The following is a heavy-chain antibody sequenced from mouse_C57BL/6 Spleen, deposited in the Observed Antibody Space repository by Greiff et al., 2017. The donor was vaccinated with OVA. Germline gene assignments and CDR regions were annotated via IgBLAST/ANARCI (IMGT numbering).Heavy chain of an antibody. J-gene: IGHJ2*01. CDR2: ISYSGST. D-gene: IGHD1-1*01. CDR1: GYSFTSGYV. Sequence: EVQLVESGPGMVKPSQSLSLTCPVTGYSFTSGYVWPWFRHFPGNKLEWMGYISYSGSTNYNSSPKSRISITHDTSKNQFFLKLNSVTTEDTATYYCARRGTTVDYFDYWGQGTTRTGSS. V-gene: IGHV3-1*01. CDR3: ARRGTTVDYFDY.